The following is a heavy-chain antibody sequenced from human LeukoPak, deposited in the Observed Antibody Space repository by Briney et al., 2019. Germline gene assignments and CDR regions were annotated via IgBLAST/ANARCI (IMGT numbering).Heavy chain of an antibody. Sequence: GGSLRLSCAASGFTFTGYWMVWVRQAPGKGLEWVANIKQDGSQKPYVDSVKGRFTISRDNAKKSLYLQMSNLRAEDTGVYYCAREDWGPDYWGQGTLVTVSS. J-gene: IGHJ4*02. D-gene: IGHD7-27*01. CDR3: AREDWGPDY. CDR2: IKQDGSQK. CDR1: GFTFTGYW. V-gene: IGHV3-7*01.